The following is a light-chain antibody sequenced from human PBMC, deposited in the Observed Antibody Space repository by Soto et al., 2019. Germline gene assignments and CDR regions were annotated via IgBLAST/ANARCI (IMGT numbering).Light chain of an antibody. J-gene: IGKJ2*01. CDR3: QQYNNWPYT. Sequence: EIVLTQSPGTLSLSPGERATLSCRASQSVRSSYLAWYQQKPGQAPRLLIYGASSRATGIPDRFSGSGSGTDFTLTISRLEPEDFAVYYCQQYNNWPYTFGQGTKVDIK. V-gene: IGKV3-20*01. CDR2: GAS. CDR1: QSVRSSY.